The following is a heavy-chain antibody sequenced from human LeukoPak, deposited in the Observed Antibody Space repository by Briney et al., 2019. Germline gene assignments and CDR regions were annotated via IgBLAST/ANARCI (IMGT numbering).Heavy chain of an antibody. V-gene: IGHV3-43*01. J-gene: IGHJ6*03. CDR1: GFTFDDYI. CDR2: ISWDGGTT. Sequence: GGSLRLSCAASGFTFDDYIMHWVRQAPGKGLEWVSLISWDGGTTYYADSVKGRFTISRDNSKNSLYLQMNSLTTEDTAFYYCAKGGSSSWRGLYHYYMDVWGKGTTVTVSS. CDR3: AKGGSSSWRGLYHYYMDV. D-gene: IGHD6-13*01.